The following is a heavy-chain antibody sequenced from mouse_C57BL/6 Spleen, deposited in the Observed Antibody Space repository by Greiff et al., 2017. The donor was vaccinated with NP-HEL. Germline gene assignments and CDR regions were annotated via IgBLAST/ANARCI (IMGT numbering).Heavy chain of an antibody. V-gene: IGHV1-80*01. Sequence: QVQLQQSGAELVKPGASVKISCKASGYAFSSYWMNWVKQRPEKGLEWIGQIYPGDGDTNYNGKFKGKATLTADKSSSTAYMQLSSLTSEDSAVDCCARGRLGPHYCYYWGQGTTLTVSS. J-gene: IGHJ2*01. D-gene: IGHD4-1*01. CDR3: ARGRLGPHYCYY. CDR1: GYAFSSYW. CDR2: IYPGDGDT.